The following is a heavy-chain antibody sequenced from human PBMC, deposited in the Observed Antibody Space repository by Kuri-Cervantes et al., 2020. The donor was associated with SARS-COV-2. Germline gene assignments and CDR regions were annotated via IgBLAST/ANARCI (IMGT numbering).Heavy chain of an antibody. D-gene: IGHD5-18*01. CDR3: ARDLSSGLWAFDY. V-gene: IGHV3-48*01. J-gene: IGHJ4*02. CDR1: GFTFSSYS. Sequence: GGSLRLSCAASGFTFSSYSMNWVRQAPGKGLEWVSYISSSSSTIYYADSVKGRFIISRDNAKNSLYLQMNSLRAEDTAVYYCARDLSSGLWAFDYWGQGTLVTVSS. CDR2: ISSSSSTI.